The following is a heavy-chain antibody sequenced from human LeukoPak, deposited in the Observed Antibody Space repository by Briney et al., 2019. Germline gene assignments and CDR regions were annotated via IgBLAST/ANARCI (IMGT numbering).Heavy chain of an antibody. CDR2: ISYDGSNK. CDR3: ARDRSAYDYGFNWFDP. Sequence: GGSLRLSCAASRFTFSSYAMHWVRQAPGKGLEWVAVISYDGSNKYYADSVKGRFTISRDNSKNTLYLQMNSLRAEDTAVYYCARDRSAYDYGFNWFDPWGQGTLVTVSS. V-gene: IGHV3-30-3*01. J-gene: IGHJ5*02. CDR1: RFTFSSYA. D-gene: IGHD3-16*01.